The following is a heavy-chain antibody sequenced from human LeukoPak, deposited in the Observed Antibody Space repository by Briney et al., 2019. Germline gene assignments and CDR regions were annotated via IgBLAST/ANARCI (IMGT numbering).Heavy chain of an antibody. CDR2: INHSGST. V-gene: IGHV4-34*01. D-gene: IGHD6-13*01. Sequence: SETLSLTCAVYGGSFSGYYWSWIRQPPGKGLEWIGEINHSGSTNYNPSLKSRVTISVDTSKNQFSLKLSSVTAADTAVYYCARDGSSSWYGGYFDYWGQGTLVTVSS. CDR1: GGSFSGYY. J-gene: IGHJ4*02. CDR3: ARDGSSSWYGGYFDY.